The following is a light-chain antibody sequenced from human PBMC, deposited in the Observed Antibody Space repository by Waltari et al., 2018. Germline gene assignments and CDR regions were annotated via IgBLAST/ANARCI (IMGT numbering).Light chain of an antibody. CDR1: SSDVGGYNF. CDR2: EVY. Sequence: QSALTQPASVSGSPGQSITISCTGTSSDVGGYNFVSWYQQDPGKAPTLIIYEVYNRPSGVSYRFSGYKSGNRASLTISGLQTEDEADYYCSSYTSRGTLVFGGGTKLTVL. V-gene: IGLV2-14*01. CDR3: SSYTSRGTLV. J-gene: IGLJ2*01.